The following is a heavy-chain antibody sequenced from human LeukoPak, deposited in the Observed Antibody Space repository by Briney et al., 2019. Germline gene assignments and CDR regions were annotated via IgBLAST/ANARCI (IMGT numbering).Heavy chain of an antibody. J-gene: IGHJ4*01. V-gene: IGHV3-21*01. D-gene: IGHD3-22*01. Sequence: GSLRLSCAASGFTFSSYSMNWVRQAPGKGLEWVSSISSSSSYIYYADSVKGRFTISRDNAKNSLYLQMSSLRAEDTAVYYCARGEYYYDSSGYYLGRYYFDYWGQEPWSPSPQ. CDR3: ARGEYYYDSSGYYLGRYYFDY. CDR1: GFTFSSYS. CDR2: ISSSSSYI.